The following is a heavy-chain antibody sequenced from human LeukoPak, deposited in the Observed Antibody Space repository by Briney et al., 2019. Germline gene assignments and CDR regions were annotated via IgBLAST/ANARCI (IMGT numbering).Heavy chain of an antibody. Sequence: GGSLRLSCAASGFTFSSYAMHWVRQAPGKGLEWVAVISYDGSNKYYADSVKGRFTISRDNSKNTLYLQMNSLRAEDTAVYYCASGIAVAYFDYWGQGTLVTVSS. D-gene: IGHD6-19*01. CDR1: GFTFSSYA. J-gene: IGHJ4*02. V-gene: IGHV3-30-3*01. CDR3: ASGIAVAYFDY. CDR2: ISYDGSNK.